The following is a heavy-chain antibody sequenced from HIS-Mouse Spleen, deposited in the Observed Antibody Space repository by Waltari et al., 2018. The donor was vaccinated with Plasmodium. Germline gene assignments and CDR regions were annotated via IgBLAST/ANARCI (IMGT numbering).Heavy chain of an antibody. CDR2: ISSSSSTI. V-gene: IGHV3-48*01. J-gene: IGHJ2*01. CDR1: GFTFSSYS. CDR3: ARADGSYWYFDL. Sequence: EVQLVESGGGLVQPGGSPRLSCAASGFTFSSYSMNWVRQAPGKGLEWVSYISSSSSTIYYADSVKGRFTISRDKAKNSLYLQMNSLRAEDTAVYYCARADGSYWYFDLWGRGTLVTVSS. D-gene: IGHD1-26*01.